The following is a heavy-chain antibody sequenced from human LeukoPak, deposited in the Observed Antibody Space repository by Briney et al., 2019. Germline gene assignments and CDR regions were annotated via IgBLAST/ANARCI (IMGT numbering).Heavy chain of an antibody. CDR1: GGSISSYY. CDR2: IYYSEST. CDR3: TRGAIAYYMDV. D-gene: IGHD3-16*01. J-gene: IGHJ6*03. Sequence: SQTLSLTCTVSGGSISSYYLSWIRQPPGKGLEWMGNIYYSESTNYNPSLQSRVTISIDTSKNQFSPKLSSVTAADSYVYYCTRGAIAYYMDVWGKGTTVTISS. V-gene: IGHV4-59*01.